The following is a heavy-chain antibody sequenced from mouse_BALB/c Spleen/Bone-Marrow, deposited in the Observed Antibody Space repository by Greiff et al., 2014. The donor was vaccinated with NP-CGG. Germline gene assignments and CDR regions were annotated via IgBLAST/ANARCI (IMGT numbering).Heavy chain of an antibody. CDR1: GYTFTGYT. CDR2: IYPNDGGS. CDR3: ARNGNYRCAIDY. D-gene: IGHD2-1*01. V-gene: IGHV1S56*01. Sequence: QVQLKQSGPELVKPGALVKISCKASGYTFTGYTIHWVKQSHGQSLEWIGGIYPNDGGSSYNQKFKGKATLTADKSSSTAYMQLSCLTSENSSVYFCARNGNYRCAIDYWGQGTSVTVSS. J-gene: IGHJ4*01.